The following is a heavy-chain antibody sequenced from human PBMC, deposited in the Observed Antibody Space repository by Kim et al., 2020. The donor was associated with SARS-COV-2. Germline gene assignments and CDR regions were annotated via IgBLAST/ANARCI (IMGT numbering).Heavy chain of an antibody. Sequence: GGSLRLSCAASGFTVSSNYMSWVRQAPGKGLEWVSVIYSGGSAYYADSVKGRFTISRDNSKNTLYLQMNSLRAEDTAMYYCARPYDSSGLGAFDIWGQGTMVTISS. J-gene: IGHJ3*02. CDR2: IYSGGSA. CDR1: GFTVSSNY. V-gene: IGHV3-53*01. D-gene: IGHD3-22*01. CDR3: ARPYDSSGLGAFDI.